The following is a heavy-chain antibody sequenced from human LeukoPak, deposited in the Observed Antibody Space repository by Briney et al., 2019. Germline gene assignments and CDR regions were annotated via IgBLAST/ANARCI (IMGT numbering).Heavy chain of an antibody. CDR3: ARLSGHYFDY. D-gene: IGHD3-10*01. Sequence: PSETLSLTCTVSGGSISIASNYWGWIRQPPGKGLEWIGSINYSWTTYYNPSLKSRVTISVDTSKSQFSLKLTSVTAADTAVYFCARLSGHYFDYWGQGTLVTVSS. V-gene: IGHV4-39*01. J-gene: IGHJ4*02. CDR1: GGSISIASNY. CDR2: INYSWTT.